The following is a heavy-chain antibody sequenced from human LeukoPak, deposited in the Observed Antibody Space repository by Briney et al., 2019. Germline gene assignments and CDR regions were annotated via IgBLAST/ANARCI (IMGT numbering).Heavy chain of an antibody. J-gene: IGHJ5*02. CDR2: IYHSGST. CDR3: ARDYYGSGSSKSYNWFDP. D-gene: IGHD3-10*01. V-gene: IGHV4-30-2*01. Sequence: SETLSLTCTVSGGSISSGGYYWSWIRQPPGKGLEWIGYIYHSGSTYYNPSLKSRVTISVDRSKNQFSLKLSSVTAADTAVYYCARDYYGSGSSKSYNWFDPWGQGTLVTVSS. CDR1: GGSISSGGYY.